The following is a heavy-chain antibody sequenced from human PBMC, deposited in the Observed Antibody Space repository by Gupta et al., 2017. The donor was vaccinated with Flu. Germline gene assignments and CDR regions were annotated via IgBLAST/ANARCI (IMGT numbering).Heavy chain of an antibody. D-gene: IGHD5-18*01. J-gene: IGHJ4*02. V-gene: IGHV3-53*04. CDR2: IYSGGST. Sequence: GLEWVSVIYSGGSTYYADSVKGRFTISRHNSKNTLYLQMNSLRAEDTAVYYCARLYSYGNPAFDYWGQGTLVTVSS. CDR3: ARLYSYGNPAFDY.